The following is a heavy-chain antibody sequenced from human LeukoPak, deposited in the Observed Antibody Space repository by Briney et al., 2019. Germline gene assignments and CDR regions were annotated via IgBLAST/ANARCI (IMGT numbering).Heavy chain of an antibody. D-gene: IGHD1-26*01. CDR3: ARLTVGALIWFDP. V-gene: IGHV4-38-2*02. CDR2: IYHSGTT. CDR1: DYSISSGFY. Sequence: PSETLSLTCSVSDYSISSGFYWGWIRQPPGNGLEWIGSIYHSGTTYKNPSLKSRLTISVDTSKNQFSLKLNSVTASDTAVYYCARLTVGALIWFDPWGQGTLVTVSS. J-gene: IGHJ5*02.